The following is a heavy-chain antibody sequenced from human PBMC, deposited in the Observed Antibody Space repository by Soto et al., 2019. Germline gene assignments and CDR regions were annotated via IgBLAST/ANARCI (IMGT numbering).Heavy chain of an antibody. J-gene: IGHJ6*02. CDR1: GFSLSSSGVG. V-gene: IGHV2-5*02. D-gene: IGHD2-15*01. CDR2: IYWDGDK. CDR3: AHKGGRGAGMDV. Sequence: QITLKESGPPLVKPTQTLTLTCIFSGFSLSSSGVGVGWIRQPPGKALEWLALIYWDGDKRYSPSLKTRLTMTKDTSTNEVVLTLTNMDPVDTGTYYCAHKGGRGAGMDVWGQGTTVTVSS.